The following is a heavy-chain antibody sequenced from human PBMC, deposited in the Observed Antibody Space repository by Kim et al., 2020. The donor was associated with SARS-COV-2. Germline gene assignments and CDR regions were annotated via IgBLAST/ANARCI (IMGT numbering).Heavy chain of an antibody. CDR2: IYYSGST. CDR3: ARVDTYCGGDCYPSHFDY. Sequence: SETLSLTCTVSGGSISSGGYYWSWIRQHPGKGLEWIGYIYYSGSTYYNPPLKSRVTISVDTSKNQFSLKLSSVTAADTAVYYCARVDTYCGGDCYPSHFDYWGQGTLVTVSS. V-gene: IGHV4-31*03. D-gene: IGHD2-21*02. CDR1: GGSISSGGYY. J-gene: IGHJ4*02.